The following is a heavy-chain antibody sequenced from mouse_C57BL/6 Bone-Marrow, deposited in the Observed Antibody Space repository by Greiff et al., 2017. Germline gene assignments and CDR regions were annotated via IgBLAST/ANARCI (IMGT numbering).Heavy chain of an antibody. J-gene: IGHJ3*01. CDR3: ARNGGYYVPFAY. Sequence: VKLMESGPGLVQPSPCLSISCTVSGFSLTSYGVHWVRQSPGKGLEWLGVIWSGGSTDYNAAFISRLCISKDNSKSQVFFKMNSLQADDTAIYYCARNGGYYVPFAYWGQGTLVTVSA. CDR1: GFSLTSYG. D-gene: IGHD2-3*01. V-gene: IGHV2-2*01. CDR2: IWSGGST.